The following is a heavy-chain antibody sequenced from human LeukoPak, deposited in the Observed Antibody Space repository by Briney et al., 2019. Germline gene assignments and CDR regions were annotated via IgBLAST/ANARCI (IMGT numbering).Heavy chain of an antibody. CDR2: IYYSGST. V-gene: IGHV4-39*01. CDR1: GGSISSSSYY. CDR3: ARHFYGLIVGATDFDY. D-gene: IGHD1-26*01. Sequence: SETLSLTCTVSGGSISSSSYYWGWIRQPPGKGLEWIGSIYYSGSTYYNPSLKSRVTISVDTSKNQFSLKLSSVTAADTAVYYCARHFYGLIVGATDFDYWGQGTLVTVSS. J-gene: IGHJ4*02.